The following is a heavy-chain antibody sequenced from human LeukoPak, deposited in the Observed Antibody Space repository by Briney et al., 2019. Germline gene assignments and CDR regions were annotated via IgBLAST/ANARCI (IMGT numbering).Heavy chain of an antibody. J-gene: IGHJ4*02. Sequence: GGSLRLSCTASGFSLSGYWMSWVRQAPGKGPEWLANIKEDGSRRYYSESVRGRFTISRDNSENSLYLQMNSLRAEDTAVYYCTRGVTIVPDYWGQGTLVTVSS. CDR1: GFSLSGYW. V-gene: IGHV3-7*01. D-gene: IGHD2-8*01. CDR3: TRGVTIVPDY. CDR2: IKEDGSRR.